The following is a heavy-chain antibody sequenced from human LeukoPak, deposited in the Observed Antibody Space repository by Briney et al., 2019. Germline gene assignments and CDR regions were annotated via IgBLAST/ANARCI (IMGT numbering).Heavy chain of an antibody. CDR2: IYTSGST. D-gene: IGHD6-13*01. J-gene: IGHJ2*01. CDR1: GASISSGGYY. V-gene: IGHV4-61*02. CDR3: ARVVWAAAGTHWYFDL. Sequence: SQTLSLTCTVSGASISSGGYYWSWIRQPAGKGLEWIGRIYTSGSTNYNPSLKSRVTMSVDTSKNQFSLRLSSVTAADTAVYYCARVVWAAAGTHWYFDLWGRGTLVTVSS.